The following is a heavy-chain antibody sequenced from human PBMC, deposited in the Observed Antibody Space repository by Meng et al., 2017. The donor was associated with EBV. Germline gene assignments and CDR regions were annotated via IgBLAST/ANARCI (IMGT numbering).Heavy chain of an antibody. D-gene: IGHD5-12*01. CDR3: ARETSGYDFNWFDP. V-gene: IGHV1-18*01. J-gene: IGHJ5*02. CDR1: GYTFTVYG. CDR2: ISAYNGNT. Sequence: QVLRVQSGAEVKKPGASVTVSLRASGYTFTVYGISWVRQAPGQGLEWMGWISAYNGNTNYAQKLQGRVTMTTDTSTSTAYMELRSLRSDDTAVYYCARETSGYDFNWFDPWGQGTLVTVSS.